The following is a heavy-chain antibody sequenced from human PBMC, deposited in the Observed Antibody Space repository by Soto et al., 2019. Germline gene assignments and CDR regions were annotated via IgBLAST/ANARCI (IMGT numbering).Heavy chain of an antibody. D-gene: IGHD6-19*01. J-gene: IGHJ4*02. CDR1: GYTFTSYG. CDR2: IRAYNGYT. CDR3: ARASDGYRSGWYVGYFDY. V-gene: IGHV1-18*04. Sequence: QVQLVQSGAEVKKPGASVKVSCKASGYTFTSYGISWVRQAPGQGLEWMGWIRAYNGYTNYAQKFQGRVTVTPDTSTSTAYMELRSLISDDTAVYYCARASDGYRSGWYVGYFDYWGQGTLVTVSS.